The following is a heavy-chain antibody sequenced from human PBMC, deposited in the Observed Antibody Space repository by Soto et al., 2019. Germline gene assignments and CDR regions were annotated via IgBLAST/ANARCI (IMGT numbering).Heavy chain of an antibody. J-gene: IGHJ6*02. CDR3: AHVILSSGRHRYYYYYGMDV. V-gene: IGHV2-5*02. CDR1: GFSLSTSGVG. Sequence: SGPTLVNPTQTLTLTCTFSGFSLSTSGVGVGWIRQPPGKALEWLALIYWDDDKRYSPSLKSRLTITKDTSKNQVVLTMTNMDPVDTATYYCAHVILSSGRHRYYYYYGMDVWGQGTTVTVS. D-gene: IGHD3-10*02. CDR2: IYWDDDK.